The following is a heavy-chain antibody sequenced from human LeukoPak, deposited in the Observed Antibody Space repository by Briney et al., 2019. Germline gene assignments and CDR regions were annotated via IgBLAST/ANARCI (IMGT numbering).Heavy chain of an antibody. V-gene: IGHV4-34*01. CDR1: GGSFTGYH. J-gene: IGHJ4*02. CDR2: INHSGGT. Sequence: SSETLSLTCAVYGGSFTGYHWSWIRQPPGKGLEWIGEINHSGGTVYNPSLKSRVTISVDTSKNQFSLRLSSVTAADTAFYYCARGSEIAAATTGFYFDYWGQGTLVTVSS. CDR3: ARGSEIAAATTGFYFDY. D-gene: IGHD6-13*01.